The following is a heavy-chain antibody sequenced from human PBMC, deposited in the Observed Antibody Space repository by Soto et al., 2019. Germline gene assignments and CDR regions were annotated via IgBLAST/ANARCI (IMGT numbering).Heavy chain of an antibody. J-gene: IGHJ5*02. CDR2: IIPIFGTA. Sequence: QVQLVQSGAEVKKPGSSVKVSCKASGGTFSSYAISWVRQAPGQGLEWMGGIIPIFGTANYAQKFQGRVTITADESTSTAYMELSSLRSEHTAVYYCARSVVVPAAMKFRFDPWGQGTLVTVSS. V-gene: IGHV1-69*01. CDR3: ARSVVVPAAMKFRFDP. D-gene: IGHD2-2*01. CDR1: GGTFSSYA.